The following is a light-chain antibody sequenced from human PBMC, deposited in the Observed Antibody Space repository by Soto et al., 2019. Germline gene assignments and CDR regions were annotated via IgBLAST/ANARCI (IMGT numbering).Light chain of an antibody. CDR2: DAS. CDR3: HQYDTLPGT. J-gene: IGKJ1*01. CDR1: QDINNY. Sequence: DIQMTQSPSSLSASVGDRVTITCHASQDINNYLHWFQHKPGKAPKLLIYDASNLETGVPSRFSGSGSGTDFTVTISSLQPEDVATYYCHQYDTLPGTFGQGTKAEIK. V-gene: IGKV1-33*01.